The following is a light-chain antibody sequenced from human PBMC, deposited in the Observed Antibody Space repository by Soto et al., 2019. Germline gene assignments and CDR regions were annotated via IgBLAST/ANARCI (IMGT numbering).Light chain of an antibody. CDR3: QQYDNSPPMYT. Sequence: EIVLTQSPGTLSLYPGERATLSCRASQSVSSKYVAWYQHKRGQAPRLLIYGASTRATGIPDRFSGSGSGTDFTLTISRLEPEDFAVSYCQQYDNSPPMYTFGQGTKLELK. J-gene: IGKJ2*01. CDR1: QSVSSKY. CDR2: GAS. V-gene: IGKV3-20*01.